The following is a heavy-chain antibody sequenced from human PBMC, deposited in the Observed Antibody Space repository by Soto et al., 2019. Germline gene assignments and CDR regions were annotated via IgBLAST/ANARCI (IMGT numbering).Heavy chain of an antibody. CDR1: GFTFSSFA. Sequence: QVQLVESGGGVVQPGMSLRLSCAASGFTFSSFAIHWVRQAPGKGLEWVSRISYDGSNKYYADSVKGRFTISRDNSKNTLYLQMNSLRAEDTAVYYCARAYDSSMNYFDYWGQGTLVTVSS. V-gene: IGHV3-30-3*01. CDR3: ARAYDSSMNYFDY. J-gene: IGHJ4*02. D-gene: IGHD3-22*01. CDR2: ISYDGSNK.